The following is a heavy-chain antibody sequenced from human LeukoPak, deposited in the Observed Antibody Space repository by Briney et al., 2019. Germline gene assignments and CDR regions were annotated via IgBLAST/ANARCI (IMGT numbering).Heavy chain of an antibody. Sequence: GGSLRLSCAASGFTFSSYSMNWVRQAPGKGLEWVSSISSSSSYIYYADSVKGRFTISRDNAKNSLYLQMNSLRAEDTAVYYCARDRYDFWSGYHDYWGQGTPVTVSS. D-gene: IGHD3-3*01. CDR2: ISSSSSYI. CDR1: GFTFSSYS. CDR3: ARDRYDFWSGYHDY. V-gene: IGHV3-21*01. J-gene: IGHJ4*02.